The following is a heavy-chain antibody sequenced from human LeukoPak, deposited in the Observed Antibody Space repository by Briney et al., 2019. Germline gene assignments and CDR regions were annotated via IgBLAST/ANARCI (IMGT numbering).Heavy chain of an antibody. J-gene: IGHJ4*02. Sequence: GGSLRLSCAASGFTFDDYAMHWVRQAPGKGLEWVSGISWNSGSIGYADSVKGRFTISRDNAKNSLYLQMNSLRAEDTALYYCASGRIYYGAAFDFWGQGSLVTVSA. CDR2: ISWNSGSI. CDR1: GFTFDDYA. CDR3: ASGRIYYGAAFDF. V-gene: IGHV3-9*01. D-gene: IGHD1-26*01.